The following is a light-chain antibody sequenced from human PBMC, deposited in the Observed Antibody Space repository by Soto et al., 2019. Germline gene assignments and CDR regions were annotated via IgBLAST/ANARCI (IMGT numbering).Light chain of an antibody. Sequence: DIQMTQSPSSLSASVGDRVTITCRASQGISNSLAWYQQKPGKVPKLLIYTASTLQSGVPSRFSGRGFGTDFTLTITSLQPEDVATYYCQKYNGDPLTFGGGTKVEIK. CDR2: TAS. J-gene: IGKJ4*01. CDR1: QGISNS. V-gene: IGKV1-27*01. CDR3: QKYNGDPLT.